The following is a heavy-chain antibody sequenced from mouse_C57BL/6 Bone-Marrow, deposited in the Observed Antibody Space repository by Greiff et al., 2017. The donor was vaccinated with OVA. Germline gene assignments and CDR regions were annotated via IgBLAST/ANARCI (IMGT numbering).Heavy chain of an antibody. Sequence: QVQLQQPGAELVRPGPSVKLSCKASGYTFTSYWMHWVKQRPGQGLEWIGVIDPSDSYTNYNQKFKGKATLTVDTSSSTAYMQLSSLTSEDSAVYYCARFGVTTDYFDYWGQGTTLTVSS. CDR2: IDPSDSYT. V-gene: IGHV1-59*01. CDR3: ARFGVTTDYFDY. J-gene: IGHJ2*01. D-gene: IGHD2-2*01. CDR1: GYTFTSYW.